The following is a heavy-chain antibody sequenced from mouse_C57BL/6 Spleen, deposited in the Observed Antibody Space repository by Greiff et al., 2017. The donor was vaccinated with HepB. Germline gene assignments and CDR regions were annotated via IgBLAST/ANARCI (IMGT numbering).Heavy chain of an antibody. Sequence: QVQLQQPGAELVKPGASVKVSCKASGYTFTSYWMHWVKQRPGQGLEWIGRIHPSDSDTNYNQKFKGKATLTVDKSSRTAYMQLSSLTSEDSAVYYCAMVYDGYWFAYCGQGTLVTVSA. J-gene: IGHJ3*01. CDR1: GYTFTSYW. D-gene: IGHD2-3*01. CDR2: IHPSDSDT. CDR3: AMVYDGYWFAY. V-gene: IGHV1-74*01.